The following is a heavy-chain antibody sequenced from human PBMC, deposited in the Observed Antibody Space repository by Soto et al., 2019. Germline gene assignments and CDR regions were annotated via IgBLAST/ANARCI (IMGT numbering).Heavy chain of an antibody. CDR3: ARYGSGTYYPTTFDY. J-gene: IGHJ4*02. CDR1: GGSISSADYY. D-gene: IGHD3-10*01. Sequence: QVQLQESGPGLVKPSQTLSLTCTVSGGSISSADYYWSWIRQHPGKGLEWIGYIYYSGSTYYNPSLKSRVTXSXXXSXXQFSLKLSSVTAADTAVYYCARYGSGTYYPTTFDYWGQGTLVTVSS. CDR2: IYYSGST. V-gene: IGHV4-31*03.